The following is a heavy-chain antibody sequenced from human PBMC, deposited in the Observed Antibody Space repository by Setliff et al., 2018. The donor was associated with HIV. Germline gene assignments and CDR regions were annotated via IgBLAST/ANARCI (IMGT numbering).Heavy chain of an antibody. Sequence: SETLSLTCAVYGGSLSDYYWSWIRQPPGKGLEWIGQINHSGSTIYNPSLKSRVTMSVDSSKNQLSLKLSSVTAADRAVYYCGGSSRWGFVYWGQGTLVTVSS. CDR1: GGSLSDYY. D-gene: IGHD6-13*01. J-gene: IGHJ4*02. V-gene: IGHV4-34*01. CDR2: INHSGST. CDR3: GGSSRWGFVY.